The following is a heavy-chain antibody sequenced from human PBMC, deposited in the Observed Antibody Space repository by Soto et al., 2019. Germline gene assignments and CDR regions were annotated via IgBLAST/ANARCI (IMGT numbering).Heavy chain of an antibody. CDR1: GYTFTGYY. J-gene: IGHJ5*02. CDR3: ARARNGHRFPTSDKDIVVVPAALGWFDP. CDR2: INPNIGCT. Sequence: GASVKVSCKASGYTFTGYYMHWVRQAPGQGLEWMGWINPNIGCTNYTQKFQGRVTMTRDTSISTAYMELSRLRSDDTAVYYCARARNGHRFPTSDKDIVVVPAALGWFDPWGQGTLVTVSS. D-gene: IGHD2-2*01. V-gene: IGHV1-2*02.